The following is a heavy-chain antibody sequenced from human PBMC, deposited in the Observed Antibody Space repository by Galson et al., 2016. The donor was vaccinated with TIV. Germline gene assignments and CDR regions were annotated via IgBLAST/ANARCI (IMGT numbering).Heavy chain of an antibody. Sequence: SVKVSCKASGYGFSSYGIIWVRQAPGQGLEWVGWISSDYGNKEYAQKFQGRVTLTTDTSTSTAYMELRSLRSDDTAVYYCARAAKPPVPVADRWGQGTMVTVSS. D-gene: IGHD6-13*01. V-gene: IGHV1-18*01. CDR2: ISSDYGNK. CDR3: ARAAKPPVPVADR. CDR1: GYGFSSYG. J-gene: IGHJ3*01.